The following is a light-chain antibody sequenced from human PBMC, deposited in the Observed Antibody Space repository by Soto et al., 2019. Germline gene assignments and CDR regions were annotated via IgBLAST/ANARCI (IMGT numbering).Light chain of an antibody. CDR2: GIS. CDR1: QSVNSN. Sequence: EIVMTQSPATLSVSPGERATLSCRASQSVNSNYLAWYQQKPGQAPRLLIYGISKRATDIPDRFSGSGSGTEFTLTISSLQPEDFAVYYCQQYNNWPHSITFGQGARLEIK. V-gene: IGKV3D-15*01. CDR3: QQYNNWPHSIT. J-gene: IGKJ5*01.